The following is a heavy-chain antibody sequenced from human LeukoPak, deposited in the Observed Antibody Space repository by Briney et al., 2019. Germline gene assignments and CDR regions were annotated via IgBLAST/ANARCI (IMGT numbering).Heavy chain of an antibody. CDR2: TNIDGSIT. J-gene: IGHJ5*02. CDR3: ARGVTPDWFDP. D-gene: IGHD2-21*02. Sequence: GGSLRLSCAASGFTFSSYWMHWVRQAPGKGLVWVSRTNIDGSITSYADSVRGRFTISRDNAKNTLYLQMNNLRAEDTAVYYCARGVTPDWFDPWGQGTLVTVSS. V-gene: IGHV3-74*01. CDR1: GFTFSSYW.